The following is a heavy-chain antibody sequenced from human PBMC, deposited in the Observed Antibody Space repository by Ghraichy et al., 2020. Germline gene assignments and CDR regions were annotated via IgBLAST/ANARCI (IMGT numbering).Heavy chain of an antibody. CDR1: GYTFTGYY. Sequence: ASVKVSCKASGYTFTGYYMHWVRQAPGQGLEWMGWINPNSGGTNYAQKFQGRVTMTRDTSLSTAYMELSRLRSDDTAVYYCARLKYYYDSSGLNADYYYYGMDVWGQGTTVTVSS. J-gene: IGHJ6*02. D-gene: IGHD3-22*01. V-gene: IGHV1-2*02. CDR2: INPNSGGT. CDR3: ARLKYYYDSSGLNADYYYYGMDV.